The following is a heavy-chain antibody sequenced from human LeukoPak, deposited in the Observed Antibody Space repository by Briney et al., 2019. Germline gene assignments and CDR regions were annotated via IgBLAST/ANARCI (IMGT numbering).Heavy chain of an antibody. D-gene: IGHD2-2*01. CDR2: INHSGST. Sequence: SETLSLTCAVYGGSFSGYYWSWIRQPPWKGLEWIGEINHSGSTNYNPSLKSRVTISVDTSKNQFSLKLSSVTAADTAVYYCASSLTVPFDYWGQGTLVTVSS. CDR3: ASSLTVPFDY. J-gene: IGHJ4*02. CDR1: GGSFSGYY. V-gene: IGHV4-34*01.